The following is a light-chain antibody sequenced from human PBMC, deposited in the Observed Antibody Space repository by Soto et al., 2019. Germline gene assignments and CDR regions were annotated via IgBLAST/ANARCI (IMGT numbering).Light chain of an antibody. CDR2: AAS. CDR1: QGLGTN. CDR3: QQSSSSPIS. J-gene: IGKJ5*01. V-gene: IGKV3-20*01. Sequence: EVVTTQSPATLSVSPGERATLSCRASQGLGTNLAWYQQKPGQAPRLLIYAASSRATGIPDRFSGSGSGTDFTLTISRLEAEDFAVYYCQQSSSSPISFGQGTRLEIK.